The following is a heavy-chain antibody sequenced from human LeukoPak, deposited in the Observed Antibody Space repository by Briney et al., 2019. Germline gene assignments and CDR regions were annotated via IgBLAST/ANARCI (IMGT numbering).Heavy chain of an antibody. CDR2: IYYSGST. CDR1: GGSISSSSYY. J-gene: IGHJ4*02. CDR3: ARLPARLDYFDY. Sequence: SETLSLTCTVSGGSISSSSYYWGWIRQPPGKGLEWLGSIYYSGSTYYNPSLKSRVTISVDTSKNQFSLKLSSVTAADTAVYYCARLPARLDYFDYWGQGTLVTVSS. D-gene: IGHD6-19*01. V-gene: IGHV4-39*01.